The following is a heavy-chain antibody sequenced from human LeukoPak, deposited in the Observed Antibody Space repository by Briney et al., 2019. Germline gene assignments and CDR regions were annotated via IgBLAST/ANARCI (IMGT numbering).Heavy chain of an antibody. Sequence: PGGSLRLSCAASGFTLSSYAMSWVRQGPGKGLEWVSAISVSGNTYHADSVKGRFTISRDSYKNTLYLQMNSLRAEDTAVYYCAAGDYFDYWGQGTLVTVSS. CDR2: ISVSGNT. J-gene: IGHJ4*02. CDR3: AAGDYFDY. CDR1: GFTLSSYA. V-gene: IGHV3-23*01.